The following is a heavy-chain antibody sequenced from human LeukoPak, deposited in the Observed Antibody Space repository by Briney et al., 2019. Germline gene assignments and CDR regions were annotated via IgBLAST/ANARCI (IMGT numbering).Heavy chain of an antibody. CDR2: MNPNSGNT. J-gene: IGHJ4*02. Sequence: ASVKVSCKASGYTFTSYDINWVRQATGQGLEWMGWMNPNSGNTGYAQKFQGRVTITRNTSISTAYTELSSLRSEDTAVYYCARGTLTGTIGDYWGQGTLVTVSS. CDR3: ARGTLTGTIGDY. V-gene: IGHV1-8*01. D-gene: IGHD1-7*01. CDR1: GYTFTSYD.